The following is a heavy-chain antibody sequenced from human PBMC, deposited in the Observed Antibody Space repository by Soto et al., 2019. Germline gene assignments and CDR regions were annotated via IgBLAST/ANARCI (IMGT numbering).Heavy chain of an antibody. CDR1: GFSFSTYG. CDR2: VSGGSGVT. Sequence: EVQLLESGGGLVQPGGSLRLSCAVSGFSFSTYGVTWVRQAPGKGLEWVSGVSGGSGVTHYADSVKGRFTITGDTSKNTVYLHMNSLRVEDTAVYYCAKWNGYGAYWGQGTLVTVSS. J-gene: IGHJ4*02. D-gene: IGHD4-17*01. CDR3: AKWNGYGAY. V-gene: IGHV3-23*01.